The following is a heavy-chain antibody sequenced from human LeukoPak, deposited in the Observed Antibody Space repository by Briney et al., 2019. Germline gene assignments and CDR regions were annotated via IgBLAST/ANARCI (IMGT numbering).Heavy chain of an antibody. Sequence: SETLSLTCTVSGGSISSYYWSRIRQPPGKGLEWIGYIYYSGSTNYNPSLRSRVTISVDTSKNQFSLKLSSVTAADTAVYYCAGHDSSGTYFQHWGQGTLVTVSS. V-gene: IGHV4-59*01. CDR1: GGSISSYY. J-gene: IGHJ1*01. CDR2: IYYSGST. CDR3: AGHDSSGTYFQH. D-gene: IGHD3-22*01.